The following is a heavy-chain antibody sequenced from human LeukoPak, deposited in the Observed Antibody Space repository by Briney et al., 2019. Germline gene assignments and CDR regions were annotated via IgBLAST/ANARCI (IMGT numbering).Heavy chain of an antibody. D-gene: IGHD2-15*01. J-gene: IGHJ4*02. Sequence: GGSLRLSCAASGFTFSSYAMHWVRQAPGKGLEWVAVISYDGSNKYYADSVKGRFTISRDNSKNTLYLQMNSLRAEDTAVYYCARADCSGGSCYSSSYFDYWGQGTLVTVSS. CDR1: GFTFSSYA. CDR2: ISYDGSNK. CDR3: ARADCSGGSCYSSSYFDY. V-gene: IGHV3-30-3*01.